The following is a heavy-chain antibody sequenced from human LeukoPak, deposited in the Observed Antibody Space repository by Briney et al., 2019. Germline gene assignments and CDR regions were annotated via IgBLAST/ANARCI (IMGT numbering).Heavy chain of an antibody. D-gene: IGHD3-10*01. CDR2: INPNSGGT. Sequence: GASVKVSCKASGYTFTVYYMHWVRQAPGQGLEWMGWINPNSGGTNYAQKFQGRVTMTRDTSTSTVYMELSSLRSEDTAVYYCARGPSITMVRGGQWYYYMDVWGKGTTVTISS. J-gene: IGHJ6*03. V-gene: IGHV1-2*02. CDR3: ARGPSITMVRGGQWYYYMDV. CDR1: GYTFTVYY.